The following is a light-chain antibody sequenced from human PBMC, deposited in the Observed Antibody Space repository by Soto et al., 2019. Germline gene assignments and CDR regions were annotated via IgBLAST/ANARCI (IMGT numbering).Light chain of an antibody. J-gene: IGLJ1*01. CDR2: SNN. CDR1: SSNIGSNT. CDR3: AAWDDSLNGYV. V-gene: IGLV1-44*01. Sequence: QSVLTQPPSASGTPGQRVTISCSGSSSNIGSNTVNWYQQLPGTAPKHLIYSNNNRPSGVPARFSGSKSGTSASLAISGLQSEDEADYYCAAWDDSLNGYVFGTGTKVTVL.